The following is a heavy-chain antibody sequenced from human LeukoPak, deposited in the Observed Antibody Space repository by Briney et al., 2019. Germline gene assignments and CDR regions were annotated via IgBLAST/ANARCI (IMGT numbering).Heavy chain of an antibody. CDR3: ARDGIVSQGNWLDP. J-gene: IGHJ5*02. D-gene: IGHD3-22*01. CDR2: IHHSGST. CDR1: GGSISSDDYH. Sequence: SQTLSLTCTVSGGSISSDDYHWTWIRQPPGKGLEWIGYIHHSGSTYYNPSLKSRLTLSVDTSKNHFSLNLNSVTAADTAVYYCARDGIVSQGNWLDPWGPGTLVTVSS. V-gene: IGHV4-30-4*01.